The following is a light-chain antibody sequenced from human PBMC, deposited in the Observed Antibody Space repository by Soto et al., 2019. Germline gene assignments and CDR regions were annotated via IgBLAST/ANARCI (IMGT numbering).Light chain of an antibody. CDR2: EVS. V-gene: IGLV2-8*01. CDR3: SSYAGGNNFVV. CDR1: SSDVGGYNY. Sequence: QSALTQPPSASGSPGQSVTISCTGTSSDVGGYNYVSWYQHHPGKAPKLMIYEVSKRPSGVPDRFSGSKSDNTASLTVSGLQADGEADHYCSSYAGGNNFVVFGGGTKLTVL. J-gene: IGLJ2*01.